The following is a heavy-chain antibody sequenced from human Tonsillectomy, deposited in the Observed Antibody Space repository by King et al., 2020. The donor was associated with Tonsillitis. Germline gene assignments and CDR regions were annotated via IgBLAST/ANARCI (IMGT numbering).Heavy chain of an antibody. CDR2: IYTSGST. CDR3: ARGYYDSSAYYDAFDN. CDR1: GGSISSGNYY. V-gene: IGHV4-61*02. Sequence: QLQESGPGLVKPSQTLSLTCTVSGGSISSGNYYWSWIRLPAGKGLEWIGRIYTSGSTNYNPSLKSQVTISPDTSKNQFSLRLSSVTAADTAVYFCARGYYDSSAYYDAFDNW. J-gene: IGHJ3*02. D-gene: IGHD3-22*01.